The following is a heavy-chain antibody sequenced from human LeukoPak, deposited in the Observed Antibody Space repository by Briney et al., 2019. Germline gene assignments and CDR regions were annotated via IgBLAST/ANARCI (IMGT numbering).Heavy chain of an antibody. V-gene: IGHV3-7*01. Sequence: PGGSLRLSCAASGFKFSTYWMTWVRQAPGKGLEWVANINQDGSEKYYVDSVKGRFTISRDNAKSSLYLQMNSLRAEDTAAYYCASYGDYGPYYYHHYMDVWGKGTTVTVSS. CDR3: ASYGDYGPYYYHHYMDV. D-gene: IGHD4-17*01. CDR2: INQDGSEK. CDR1: GFKFSTYW. J-gene: IGHJ6*03.